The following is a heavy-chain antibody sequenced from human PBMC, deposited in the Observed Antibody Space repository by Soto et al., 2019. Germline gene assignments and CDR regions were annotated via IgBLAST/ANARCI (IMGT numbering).Heavy chain of an antibody. Sequence: SETLSLTFTVSCGSIISGDYYWSWIRQPPGKGLEWIGYIYYSGSTYYNPSLKSRVTISVDTSKNQFSLKLSSVTAADTAVYYCARVPFLNYDYASFDYWGQGTLVTVSS. V-gene: IGHV4-30-4*01. CDR2: IYYSGST. CDR1: CGSIISGDYY. J-gene: IGHJ4*02. D-gene: IGHD3-16*01. CDR3: ARVPFLNYDYASFDY.